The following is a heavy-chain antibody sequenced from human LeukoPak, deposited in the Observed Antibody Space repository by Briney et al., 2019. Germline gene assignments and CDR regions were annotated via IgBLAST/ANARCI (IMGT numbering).Heavy chain of an antibody. J-gene: IGHJ4*02. CDR2: INHSGST. CDR1: GGSFSGYY. V-gene: IGHV4-34*01. Sequence: SETLSLTCAVYGGSFSGYYWSWIRQPPGKGLEWIGEINHSGSTNYNPSLKSRVTISVDTSKNQFSLKLSSVTAADTAVYYCARGRIAVAGTRDYFDYWGRGTLVTVSS. CDR3: ARGRIAVAGTRDYFDY. D-gene: IGHD6-19*01.